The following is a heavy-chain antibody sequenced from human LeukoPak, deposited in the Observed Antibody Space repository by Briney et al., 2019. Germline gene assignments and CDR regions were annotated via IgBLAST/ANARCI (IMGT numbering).Heavy chain of an antibody. D-gene: IGHD4-17*01. Sequence: SETLSLTCAVSGGSISSSNWWSWVRQPPGKGLEWIGEIYHSGSTNYNPSLKSRVTISVDKSKNQFPLKLSSVTAADTAVYYCAIDYGDYAKYFQHWGQGTLVTVSS. CDR2: IYHSGST. CDR1: GGSISSSNW. V-gene: IGHV4-4*02. CDR3: AIDYGDYAKYFQH. J-gene: IGHJ1*01.